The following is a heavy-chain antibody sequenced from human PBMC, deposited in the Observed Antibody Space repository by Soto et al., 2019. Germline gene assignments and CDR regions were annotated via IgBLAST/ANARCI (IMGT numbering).Heavy chain of an antibody. Sequence: GGSLRLSCAASGFTFISYGMHWVRQATGKGLEWVSAIGTAGDTYYPGSVKGRFTISRENAKNSLYLQMNSLRAEDTAVYYCARGPGYCSSTSCYGYYFDYWGQGTLVTVSS. J-gene: IGHJ4*02. D-gene: IGHD2-2*01. V-gene: IGHV3-13*01. CDR1: GFTFISYG. CDR2: IGTAGDT. CDR3: ARGPGYCSSTSCYGYYFDY.